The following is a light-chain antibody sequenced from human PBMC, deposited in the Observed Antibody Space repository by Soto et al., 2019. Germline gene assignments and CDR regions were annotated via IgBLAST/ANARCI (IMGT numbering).Light chain of an antibody. Sequence: DIQMTQSPSSLSASVGDRVTITCRASQGISNYLAWYQQKPGKVPKLLIYAASTLQSGVPSRFRGSGSGTDFTLTISSLQPEDVATFYCQKYNSAPNTFGQGTRLEIK. J-gene: IGKJ5*01. CDR1: QGISNY. CDR3: QKYNSAPNT. CDR2: AAS. V-gene: IGKV1-27*01.